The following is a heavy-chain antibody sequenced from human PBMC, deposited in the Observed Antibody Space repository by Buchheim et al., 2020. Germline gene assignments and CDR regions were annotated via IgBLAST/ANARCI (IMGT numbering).Heavy chain of an antibody. CDR3: ARGGASRPYCSGGSCYPAAYYYYGMDV. D-gene: IGHD2-15*01. CDR1: GYTFTSYY. Sequence: QVQLVQSGAEVKKPGASVKVSCKASGYTFTSYYMHWVRQAPGQGLEWMGIINPSGGSTSYAQKFQGRVTMTRDTSTSPVYMELSSLRSEDTAVYYCARGGASRPYCSGGSCYPAAYYYYGMDVWGQGTT. V-gene: IGHV1-46*01. CDR2: INPSGGST. J-gene: IGHJ6*02.